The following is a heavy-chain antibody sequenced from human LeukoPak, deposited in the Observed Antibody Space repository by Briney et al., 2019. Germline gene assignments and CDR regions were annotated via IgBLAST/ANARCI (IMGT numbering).Heavy chain of an antibody. CDR2: IWYDGSDK. CDR1: GFTFSSYG. Sequence: RPGGSLRLSCAASGFTFSSYGMHWVRQAPGKGLEWVAVIWYDGSDKYYADSVKGRFTISRDNSKNTLYLQMNSLRVEDTAVYYCARVLGDSGWYLGWFDPWGQGTLVTVSS. J-gene: IGHJ5*02. D-gene: IGHD6-19*01. CDR3: ARVLGDSGWYLGWFDP. V-gene: IGHV3-33*01.